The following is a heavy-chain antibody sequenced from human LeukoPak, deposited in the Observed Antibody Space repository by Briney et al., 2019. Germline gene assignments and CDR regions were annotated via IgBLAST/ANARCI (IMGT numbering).Heavy chain of an antibody. J-gene: IGHJ4*02. V-gene: IGHV5-51*01. CDR1: GYSFTSHW. Sequence: GESLKISCKASGYSFTSHWIGWVRQMPGKGLEWMGSIYPGDSDTRYSPSFQGQVTISADKSISTAYLQWSSLQASDTAVYYCARRGLADCWGQGTLVTVSS. CDR3: ARRGLADC. CDR2: IYPGDSDT. D-gene: IGHD6-19*01.